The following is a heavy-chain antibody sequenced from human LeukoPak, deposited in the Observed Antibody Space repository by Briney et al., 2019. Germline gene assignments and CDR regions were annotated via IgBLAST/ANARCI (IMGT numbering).Heavy chain of an antibody. CDR2: IYYSGST. Sequence: PSETLSLTCTVSGGSIRSYYWSWIRQPPGKGLEWIGYIYYSGSTYYNPSLKSRVTISVNTSKNQFSLKLSSVTAADTAVYYCARVESQPLGGYWGQGTLVTVSS. J-gene: IGHJ4*02. CDR1: GGSIRSYY. CDR3: ARVESQPLGGY. D-gene: IGHD3-16*01. V-gene: IGHV4-30-4*01.